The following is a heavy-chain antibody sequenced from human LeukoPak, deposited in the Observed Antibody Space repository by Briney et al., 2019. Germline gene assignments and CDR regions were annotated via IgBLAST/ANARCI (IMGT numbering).Heavy chain of an antibody. V-gene: IGHV4-38-2*02. CDR1: GYSISSGYY. J-gene: IGHJ3*02. D-gene: IGHD3-16*01. CDR2: IYHSGST. Sequence: SETLSLTCTVSGYSISSGYYWGWIRQPPGKGLEWIGSIYHSGSTYYNPSLKSRVTISVDTSKNQFSLKLSSVTAADTAVYYCARSGGIMITFGGVIGLDAFDIWGQGTMVTVSS. CDR3: ARSGGIMITFGGVIGLDAFDI.